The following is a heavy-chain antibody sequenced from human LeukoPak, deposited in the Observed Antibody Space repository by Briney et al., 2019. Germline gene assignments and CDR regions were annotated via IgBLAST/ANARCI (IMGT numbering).Heavy chain of an antibody. V-gene: IGHV4-59*08. CDR2: IYYSGST. CDR1: GGSISSYY. J-gene: IGHJ3*02. D-gene: IGHD2-8*01. Sequence: SETLSLTCTVSGGSISSYYWSWIRQPPGKGLEWIGYIYYSGSTNYNPSLKSRVTISVDTSKNQFSLKLSSVTAADTAVYYCAGSYAGAFDIWGQETMVTVSS. CDR3: AGSYAGAFDI.